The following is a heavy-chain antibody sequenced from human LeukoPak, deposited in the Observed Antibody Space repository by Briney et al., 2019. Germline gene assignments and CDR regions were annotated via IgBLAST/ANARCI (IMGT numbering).Heavy chain of an antibody. Sequence: PSETLSLTCTVSGGSISSGDYYWSWIRQPPGKGLEWIGYIYYSGSTYYNPSLKSRVTISVDTSKNQFSLKLSSVTAADTAVYYCARDGHLLGYCSSTSCRLPGYYMDVWGKGTTVTVSS. CDR1: GGSISSGDYY. CDR2: IYYSGST. CDR3: ARDGHLLGYCSSTSCRLPGYYMDV. J-gene: IGHJ6*03. V-gene: IGHV4-30-4*01. D-gene: IGHD2-2*01.